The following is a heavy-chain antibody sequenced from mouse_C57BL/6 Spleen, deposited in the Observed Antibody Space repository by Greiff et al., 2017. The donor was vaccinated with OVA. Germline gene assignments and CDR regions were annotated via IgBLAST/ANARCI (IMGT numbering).Heavy chain of an antibody. V-gene: IGHV10-1*01. Sequence: DVKLVESGGGLVQPKGSLKLSCAASGFSFNTYAMNWVRQAPGKGLEWVARIRSKSNNYATYFADSVKDRFTISRDDSESMLYLQMNNLKTEDTAMYYCVRQTAQATGYAMDYWGQGTSVTVSS. CDR3: VRQTAQATGYAMDY. CDR1: GFSFNTYA. CDR2: IRSKSNNYAT. J-gene: IGHJ4*01. D-gene: IGHD3-2*02.